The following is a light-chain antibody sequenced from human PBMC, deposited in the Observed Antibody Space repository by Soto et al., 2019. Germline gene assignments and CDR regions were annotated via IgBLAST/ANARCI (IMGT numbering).Light chain of an antibody. CDR1: QSISNY. V-gene: IGKV1-39*01. Sequence: DIQMTQSPPSLSASVGDRVTITCRASQSISNYLHWHQQKVGKAPKVLIYAAFTLQSGVPSRFSGSGSGADFTLTISNLQPEDSATYYCQQSYSTPYTFGQGTKLEIK. CDR3: QQSYSTPYT. CDR2: AAF. J-gene: IGKJ2*01.